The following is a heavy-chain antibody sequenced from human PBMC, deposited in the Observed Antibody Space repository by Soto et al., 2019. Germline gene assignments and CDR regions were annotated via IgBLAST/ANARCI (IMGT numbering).Heavy chain of an antibody. Sequence: SETLSLTCAVYGGSFSGYYWSWIRQPPGKGLEWIGDINHGGSTNYNPSLKSRVTISVGTSKNQFSLRMNSVTAADTAVYYCARDEGGSSWADFDFWGQGTLVTVSS. CDR1: GGSFSGYY. V-gene: IGHV4-34*01. CDR3: ARDEGGSSWADFDF. D-gene: IGHD6-13*01. CDR2: INHGGST. J-gene: IGHJ4*02.